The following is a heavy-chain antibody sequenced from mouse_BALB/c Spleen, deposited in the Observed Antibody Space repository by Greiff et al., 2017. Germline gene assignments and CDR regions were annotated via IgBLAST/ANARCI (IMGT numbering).Heavy chain of an antibody. CDR3: ARFYYDYDVAY. CDR2: IDPANGNT. CDR1: GFNIKDTY. Sequence: EVQLKESGAELVKPGASVKLSCTASGFNIKDTYMHWVKQRPEQGLEWIGRIDPANGNTKYDPKFQGKATITADTSSNTAYLQLSSLTSEDTAVYYCARFYYDYDVAYWGQGTLVTVSA. J-gene: IGHJ3*01. D-gene: IGHD2-4*01. V-gene: IGHV14-3*02.